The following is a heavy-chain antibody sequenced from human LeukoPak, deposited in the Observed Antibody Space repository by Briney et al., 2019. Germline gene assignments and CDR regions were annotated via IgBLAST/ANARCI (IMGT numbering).Heavy chain of an antibody. D-gene: IGHD3-3*01. CDR1: GLTFSSYA. CDR2: ISGSSGHT. Sequence: GGSLGLSCAASGLTFSSYAMSWVRQAPGKGLEWVSAISGSSGHTYYADSVKGRFTISRDNSKNTLYQQMNSLRAEDTAVYYCAKVGVSEMEWLIYSDHWGPGTLVTVSS. V-gene: IGHV3-23*01. J-gene: IGHJ4*02. CDR3: AKVGVSEMEWLIYSDH.